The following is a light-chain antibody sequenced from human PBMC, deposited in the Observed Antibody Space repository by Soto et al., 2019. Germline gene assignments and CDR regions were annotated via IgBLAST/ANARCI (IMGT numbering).Light chain of an antibody. V-gene: IGLV2-11*01. Sequence: QSVLTQPRSVSGSPGQSVTISCTKTSSDVGGYNYVSWYQQHPGKAPKLMIYDVSKRPSGVPDRFSGSKSGNTASLTISGLQAEDEADYYCCSHAGSSVVFGTGTKVTVL. J-gene: IGLJ1*01. CDR3: CSHAGSSVV. CDR1: SSDVGGYNY. CDR2: DVS.